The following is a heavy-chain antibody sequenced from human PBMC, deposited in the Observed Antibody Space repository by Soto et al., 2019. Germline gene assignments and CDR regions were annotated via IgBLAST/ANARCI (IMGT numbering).Heavy chain of an antibody. CDR3: AKDKEPWTLYSSGGFDY. CDR1: GFTFSSYA. J-gene: IGHJ4*02. Sequence: GGSLRLSYAASGFTFSSYAMSWVRQAPGKGLEWVSAISGSGGSTYYADSVKGRFTISRDNSKNTLYLQMNSLRAEDTAVYYCAKDKEPWTLYSSGGFDYWGQGT. D-gene: IGHD6-19*01. CDR2: ISGSGGST. V-gene: IGHV3-23*01.